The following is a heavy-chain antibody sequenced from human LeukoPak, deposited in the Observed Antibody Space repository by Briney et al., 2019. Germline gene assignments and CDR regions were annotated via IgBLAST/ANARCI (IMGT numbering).Heavy chain of an antibody. V-gene: IGHV1-2*02. CDR1: GYTFTGYY. Sequence: GASVKVSCKASGYTFTGYYMHWVRQAPGQGLEWMGWINPNSGGTNSAQKFQGRVTMTSDTSISTAYMELSRLRSDDTAMYYCARPDYYDSSGLPGDYWGQGTLVTVSS. D-gene: IGHD3-22*01. CDR2: INPNSGGT. J-gene: IGHJ4*02. CDR3: ARPDYYDSSGLPGDY.